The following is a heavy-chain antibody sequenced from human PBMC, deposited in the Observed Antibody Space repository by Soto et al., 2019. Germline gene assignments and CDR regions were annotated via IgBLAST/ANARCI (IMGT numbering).Heavy chain of an antibody. CDR1: GDTFSNHT. CDR2: IIPIRGVA. CDR3: ARVAEMGTVTKGYYYYMDV. V-gene: IGHV1-69*04. J-gene: IGHJ6*03. Sequence: QVQLVQSGAEVKKPGSSVKVSCKASGDTFSNHTISWVQQAPGQGLEWMGRIIPIRGVANYAQKFQARVTITADKSTSTADMELSSLRSADTAVYYCARVAEMGTVTKGYYYYMDVWGTGTTVTVSS. D-gene: IGHD4-17*01.